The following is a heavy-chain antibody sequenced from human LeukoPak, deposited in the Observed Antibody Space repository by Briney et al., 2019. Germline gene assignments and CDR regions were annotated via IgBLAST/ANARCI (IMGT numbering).Heavy chain of an antibody. CDR2: INHSGST. CDR1: GGSFSGYY. CDR3: ARERGEVTTAVLDY. D-gene: IGHD4-11*01. J-gene: IGHJ4*02. V-gene: IGHV4-34*01. Sequence: SETLSLTCAVYGGSFSGYYWSWIRQPSGKGLEWIGEINHSGSTNYNPSLKSRVTISVDTSKNQFSLKLSSVTAADTAVYYCARERGEVTTAVLDYWGQGTLVTVSS.